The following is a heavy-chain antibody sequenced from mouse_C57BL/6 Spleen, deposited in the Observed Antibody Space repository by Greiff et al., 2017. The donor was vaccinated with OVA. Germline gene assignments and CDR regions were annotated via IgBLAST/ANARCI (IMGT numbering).Heavy chain of an antibody. D-gene: IGHD2-2*01. J-gene: IGHJ3*01. Sequence: DVKLVESEGGLVQPGSSMKLSCTASGFTFSDYYMAWVRQVPEKGLEWVANINYDGSSTYYLDSLKSRFIISRDNAKNILYLQMSSLKSEDTATYYCARDGGYDGGAWFAYWGQGTLVTVSA. V-gene: IGHV5-16*01. CDR3: ARDGGYDGGAWFAY. CDR1: GFTFSDYY. CDR2: INYDGSST.